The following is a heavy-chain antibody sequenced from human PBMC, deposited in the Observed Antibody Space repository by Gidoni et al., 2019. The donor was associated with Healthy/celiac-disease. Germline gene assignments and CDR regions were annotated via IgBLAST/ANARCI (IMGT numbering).Heavy chain of an antibody. CDR1: GFPFGDYA. J-gene: IGHJ4*02. CDR2: IRSKAYGGTT. V-gene: IGHV3-49*03. Sequence: EVQLVESGGGLVQPGRSLRLSCTASGFPFGDYAMSWFRQAPGKGLEWVGFIRSKAYGGTTEYAASVKGRFTISRDDSKSIAYLQMNSLKTEDTAVYYCTRDKPRVWELPPHTFDYWGQGTLVTVSS. CDR3: TRDKPRVWELPPHTFDY. D-gene: IGHD1-26*01.